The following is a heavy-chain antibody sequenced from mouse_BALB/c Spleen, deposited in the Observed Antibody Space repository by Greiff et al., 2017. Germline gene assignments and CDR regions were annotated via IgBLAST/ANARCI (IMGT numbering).Heavy chain of an antibody. CDR2: ISSGGSYT. CDR1: GFTFSSYT. D-gene: IGHD2-1*01. Sequence: DVMLVESGGGLVKPGGSLKLSCAASGFTFSSYTMSWVRQTPEKRLEWVATISSGGSYTYYPDSVKGRFTISRDNAKNTLYLQMSSLKSEDTAMYYCTRDRDYGNCFDYWGQGTTLTVSS. V-gene: IGHV5-6-4*01. J-gene: IGHJ2*01. CDR3: TRDRDYGNCFDY.